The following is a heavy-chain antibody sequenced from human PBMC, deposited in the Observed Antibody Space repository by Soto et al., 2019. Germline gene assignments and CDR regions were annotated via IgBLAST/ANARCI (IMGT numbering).Heavy chain of an antibody. CDR3: ARDQRYSGYGPKDDAFDI. V-gene: IGHV3-66*01. CDR2: IYSGGST. D-gene: IGHD5-12*01. J-gene: IGHJ3*02. CDR1: GFTVSSNY. Sequence: EVQLVESGGGLVQPGGSLRLSCAASGFTVSSNYMSWVRQAPGKGLEWVSVIYSGGSTYYADSVKGRFTISRDNSKNTLYLQMNSLRAEDTAVYYCARDQRYSGYGPKDDAFDIWGQGTMVTVSS.